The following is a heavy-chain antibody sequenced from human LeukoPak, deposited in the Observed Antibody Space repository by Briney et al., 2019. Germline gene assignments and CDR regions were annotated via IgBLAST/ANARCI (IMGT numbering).Heavy chain of an antibody. J-gene: IGHJ3*02. CDR2: ISYVGSNK. CDR1: GFTFSSYA. CDR3: ARARLGAFDI. D-gene: IGHD3-22*01. V-gene: IGHV3-30*04. Sequence: GGSLRLSCAASGFTFSSYAMHWVRQAPGKGLEWVAVISYVGSNKYYADSVKGRFTISRDNSKNTLYLQMNSLRAEDTAVYYCARARLGAFDIWGQGTMVTVSS.